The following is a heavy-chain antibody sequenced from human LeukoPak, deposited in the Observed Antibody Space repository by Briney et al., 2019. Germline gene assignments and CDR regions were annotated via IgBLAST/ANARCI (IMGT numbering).Heavy chain of an antibody. CDR1: GGPVSSSSYY. V-gene: IGHV4-39*01. J-gene: IGHJ4*02. CDR2: IYYAGDT. CDR3: ATWDSGRYSQIDN. Sequence: SGTLSLTCTVSGGPVSSSSYYWGWVRQSPEKGLECIGTIYYAGDTYYNPSLESRLTISVDTSKNQFSLKLRSVTAADTAVYYCATWDSGRYSQIDNWGQGTLVTVSS. D-gene: IGHD1-26*01.